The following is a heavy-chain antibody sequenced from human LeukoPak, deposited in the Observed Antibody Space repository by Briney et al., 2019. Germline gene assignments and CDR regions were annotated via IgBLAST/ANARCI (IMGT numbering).Heavy chain of an antibody. D-gene: IGHD6-19*01. Sequence: SQTLSLTCAISGDSVSNNSAAWNWIRQSPSRGLEWLGRTYYRSKWYNDYAVSVKSRITINPDTSKNQFSLQLNSVTPEDTAVYYCARDLSLTYSSGWYWFDPWGQGTLVTVSS. J-gene: IGHJ5*02. V-gene: IGHV6-1*01. CDR1: GDSVSNNSAA. CDR3: ARDLSLTYSSGWYWFDP. CDR2: TYYRSKWYN.